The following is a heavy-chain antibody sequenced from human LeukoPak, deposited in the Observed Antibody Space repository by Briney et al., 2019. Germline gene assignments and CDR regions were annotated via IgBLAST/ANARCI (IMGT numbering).Heavy chain of an antibody. Sequence: PGGSLRLSCAASGFTFSDYYMSWIRQAPGKGLEWVSYISSSGSTIYYADSVKGRFTISRDNAKNSLYLQMNSLRAEDTAVYYCATVLDYYDSSGYYSGFDYWGQGTLVTVSS. D-gene: IGHD3-22*01. CDR2: ISSSGSTI. J-gene: IGHJ4*02. V-gene: IGHV3-11*01. CDR1: GFTFSDYY. CDR3: ATVLDYYDSSGYYSGFDY.